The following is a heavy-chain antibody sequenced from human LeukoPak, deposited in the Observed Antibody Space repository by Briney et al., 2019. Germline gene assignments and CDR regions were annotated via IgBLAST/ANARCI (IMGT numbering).Heavy chain of an antibody. CDR2: ISGSGGST. CDR3: AKPRSAWYVFDY. V-gene: IGHV3-23*01. J-gene: IGHJ4*02. D-gene: IGHD6-19*01. Sequence: GSLRLSCAASGFTFSSYAMSWVRQAPGKGLEWVSAISGSGGSTYYADSVKARFTISRDNSKNTLYLQMNSLRAGDTAVYYCAKPRSAWYVFDYWGQGTLVTVSS. CDR1: GFTFSSYA.